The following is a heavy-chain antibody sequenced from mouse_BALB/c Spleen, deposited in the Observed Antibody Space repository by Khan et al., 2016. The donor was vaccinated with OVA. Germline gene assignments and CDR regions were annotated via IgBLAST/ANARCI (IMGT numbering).Heavy chain of an antibody. Sequence: VQLKESGPGLVKPSQSLSLTCTVTGYSITSDYAWNWILQFPGNKLEWMGYISYRGSTNYNPSLKSRFSITRDTSMNQFFLQLNSVTTEDTATYYWARRYYYSQSCIDDWGAGTTVIV. CDR3: ARRYYYSQSCIDD. CDR2: ISYRGST. V-gene: IGHV3-2*02. J-gene: IGHJ1*01. D-gene: IGHD1-1*01. CDR1: GYSITSDYA.